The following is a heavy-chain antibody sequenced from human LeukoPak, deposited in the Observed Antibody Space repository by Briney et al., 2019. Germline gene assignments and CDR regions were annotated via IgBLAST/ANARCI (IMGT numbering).Heavy chain of an antibody. J-gene: IGHJ3*02. D-gene: IGHD6-13*01. Sequence: GRSLRLSCAASGFTFSSYGMHWVRQAPGTGLEWVALISYDGSNKYYADSVKGRFTISRDNSKNTLYLQMNSLRAEDSAVYYCAKDSGYISSWYAFDIWGQGTMVTVSS. CDR1: GFTFSSYG. CDR3: AKDSGYISSWYAFDI. V-gene: IGHV3-30*18. CDR2: ISYDGSNK.